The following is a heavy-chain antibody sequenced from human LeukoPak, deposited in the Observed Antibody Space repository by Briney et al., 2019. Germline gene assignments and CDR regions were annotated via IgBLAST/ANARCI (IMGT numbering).Heavy chain of an antibody. CDR2: IIPIFGTA. D-gene: IGHD2-2*03. Sequence: SVKVSCKASGGTFSSYAISWVRQAPGQGLEWMGGIIPIFGTANYAQKFQGRVTITTDESTSTAYMELSSLRSEDTAVYYCARVFGYWSSTSCLDGDYYYYYYMDVWGKGTTVTVSS. J-gene: IGHJ6*03. CDR3: ARVFGYWSSTSCLDGDYYYYYYMDV. V-gene: IGHV1-69*05. CDR1: GGTFSSYA.